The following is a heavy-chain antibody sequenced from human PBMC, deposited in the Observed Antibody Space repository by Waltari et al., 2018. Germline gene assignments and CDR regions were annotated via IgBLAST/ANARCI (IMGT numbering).Heavy chain of an antibody. CDR3: ARDSDNGSGWDSFDY. J-gene: IGHJ4*02. V-gene: IGHV1-2*02. Sequence: QVQLVQSGAEVKKPGASVKVSCKASGYTFTGYYMHWVRQARGQGLEGMGRSNPNSSGTNYAQKFQDRVTMTRDTSISTAYMELSRLRSDDTAVYYCARDSDNGSGWDSFDYWGQGTLVTVSS. D-gene: IGHD6-19*01. CDR2: SNPNSSGT. CDR1: GYTFTGYY.